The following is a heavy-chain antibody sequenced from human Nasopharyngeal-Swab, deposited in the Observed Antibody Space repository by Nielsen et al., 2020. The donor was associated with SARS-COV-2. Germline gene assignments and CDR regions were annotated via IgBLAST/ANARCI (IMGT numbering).Heavy chain of an antibody. CDR2: IKQDGSET. D-gene: IGHD2-8*01. Sequence: GESLKISCAASGFTFRIYAMSWVRQAPGKGLEWVASIKQDGSETYYVDSVKGRFNISRDNAKNSLYLQMNSVRAGDTAVYYCARLCCENSVYRPFDYRGQGAPVTVSS. J-gene: IGHJ4*02. CDR1: GFTFRIYA. CDR3: ARLCCENSVYRPFDY. V-gene: IGHV3-7*01.